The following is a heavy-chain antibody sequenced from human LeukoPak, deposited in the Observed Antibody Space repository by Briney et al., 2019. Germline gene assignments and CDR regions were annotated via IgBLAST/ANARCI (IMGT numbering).Heavy chain of an antibody. CDR3: ARYSSSGYYYYMDV. CDR1: GFTFDDYG. D-gene: IGHD6-6*01. V-gene: IGHV3-20*04. Sequence: GGSLRLSCAASGFTFDDYGMSWVRQAPGKGLEWVSGINWNGGSTGYADSVKGRFTISRDNAKNSLYLQMNSPRAEDTALYYCARYSSSGYYYYMDVWGKGTTVTVSS. J-gene: IGHJ6*03. CDR2: INWNGGST.